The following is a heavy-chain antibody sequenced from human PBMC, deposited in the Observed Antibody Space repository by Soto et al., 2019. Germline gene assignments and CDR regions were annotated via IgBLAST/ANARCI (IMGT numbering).Heavy chain of an antibody. V-gene: IGHV3-9*01. CDR2: ISWNSGSI. CDR1: GFTFDDYA. CDR3: AKDMVSSSWYIHAFDI. D-gene: IGHD6-13*01. Sequence: GGSLRLSCAASGFTFDDYAMHWVRQAPGKGLEWVSGISWNSGSIGYADSVKGRFTISRDNAKNSLYLQMNSLRAEDTALYYCAKDMVSSSWYIHAFDIWGQGTMVTVSS. J-gene: IGHJ3*02.